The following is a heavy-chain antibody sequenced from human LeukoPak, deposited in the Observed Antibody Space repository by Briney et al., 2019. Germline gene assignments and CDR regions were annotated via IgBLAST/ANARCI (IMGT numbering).Heavy chain of an antibody. CDR2: IIPIFGTA. J-gene: IGHJ5*02. CDR1: GGTFSSYA. V-gene: IGHV1-69*01. D-gene: IGHD7-27*01. Sequence: GASVKVSCKASGGTFSSYAISWVRQAPGQGLEWMGGIIPIFGTANYAQKFQGRVTITADESTSTAYMKLSSLRSEDTAVYYCARDRLGIPFDPWGQGTLVTVSS. CDR3: ARDRLGIPFDP.